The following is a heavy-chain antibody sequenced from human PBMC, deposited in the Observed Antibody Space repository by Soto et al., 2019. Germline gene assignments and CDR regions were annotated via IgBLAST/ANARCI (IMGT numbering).Heavy chain of an antibody. CDR1: GFTFSSYA. D-gene: IGHD2-15*01. J-gene: IGHJ3*02. V-gene: IGHV3-23*01. CDR3: AKKGLGSITTFCSGSGCHYAFDM. Sequence: EVQLLESGGGLVQPGGSLRLSCAASGFTFSSYAMSWVRQPPGKGLEWVSTISGGGDGTYYADSMKGHFTISRDNSKNTLYLQMNSLRAEDTAISYCAKKGLGSITTFCSGSGCHYAFDMCGQGTMVTVS. CDR2: ISGGGDGT.